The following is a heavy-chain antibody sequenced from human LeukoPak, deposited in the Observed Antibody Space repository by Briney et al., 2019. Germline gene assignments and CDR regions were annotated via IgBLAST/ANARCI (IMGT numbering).Heavy chain of an antibody. V-gene: IGHV3-48*03. D-gene: IGHD3-10*01. CDR2: ITSSGGTI. CDR3: ASRPPPSRGPYDY. Sequence: PGGPLRLSCAASGFTFSNYEMNWVRQAPGKGLEWVSYITSSGGTIYYADSVKGRFTISRDNAKNSLYLQMHSLRAEDTAVYYCASRPPPSRGPYDYWGQGTLVTVSS. J-gene: IGHJ4*02. CDR1: GFTFSNYE.